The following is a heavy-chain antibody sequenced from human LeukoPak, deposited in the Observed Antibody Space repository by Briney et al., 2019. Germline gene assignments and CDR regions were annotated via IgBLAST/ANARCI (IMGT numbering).Heavy chain of an antibody. CDR1: GGSFSGYY. V-gene: IGHV4-34*01. D-gene: IGHD7-27*01. Sequence: KPSETLSLTCAVYGGSFSGYYWNWIRQPPGKGLEWIGEINHSGSTNYNPSLKSRVTISVDTSKNQFSLKLSSVTAADTAVYYCARGLGYYYYMDVWGKGTTVTVSS. CDR2: INHSGST. CDR3: ARGLGYYYYMDV. J-gene: IGHJ6*03.